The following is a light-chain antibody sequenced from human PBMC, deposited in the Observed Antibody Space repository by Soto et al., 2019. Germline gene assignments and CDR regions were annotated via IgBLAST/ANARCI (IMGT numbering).Light chain of an antibody. V-gene: IGKV3-20*01. CDR1: QSVSSSY. J-gene: IGKJ3*01. CDR3: QQYGSSPGIN. CDR2: GAS. Sequence: EIGLTQSPGTLSLTPGERATLSCRASQSVSSSYLAWYQQKPGQAPRLLIYGASSRATGIPDRFSGSGSGTDFTLTISRLEPEDFAVYYCQQYGSSPGINFGPGTKVDIK.